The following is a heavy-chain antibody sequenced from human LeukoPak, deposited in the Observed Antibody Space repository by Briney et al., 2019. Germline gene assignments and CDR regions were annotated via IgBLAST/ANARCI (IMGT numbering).Heavy chain of an antibody. CDR2: FSYSGKN. D-gene: IGHD2-21*01. J-gene: IGHJ4*02. CDR1: GGSISSTIYY. V-gene: IGHV4-39*01. CDR3: ARPPLL. Sequence: SETLSLTCTVSGGSISSTIYYWACIRQPPGKGLEWIGSFSYSGKNFYNSSLTSRVLISENTSKNQCAVKLASVSAADTAVYYCARPPLLWGQGILVTVSS.